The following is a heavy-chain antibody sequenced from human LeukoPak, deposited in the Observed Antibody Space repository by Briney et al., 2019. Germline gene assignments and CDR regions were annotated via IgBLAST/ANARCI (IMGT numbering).Heavy chain of an antibody. Sequence: ASVKVSCKASGYSFTTYNVHWVRQAPGQGLEWMGIINPTDGSTSYAQNFQGRVTVTRGTSTSTVYMELSSLRSEDTALYYCARVSDIVYSRGFDPWGQGTLVTVSS. J-gene: IGHJ5*02. CDR1: GYSFTTYN. V-gene: IGHV1-46*01. CDR2: INPTDGST. D-gene: IGHD2-15*01. CDR3: ARVSDIVYSRGFDP.